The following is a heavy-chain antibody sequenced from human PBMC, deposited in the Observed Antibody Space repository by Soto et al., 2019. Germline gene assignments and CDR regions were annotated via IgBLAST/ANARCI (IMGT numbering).Heavy chain of an antibody. V-gene: IGHV3-30-3*01. D-gene: IGHD4-17*01. CDR2: ISYDGSNK. CDR1: GFTFSSYA. CDR3: ASAPTTVVTPHYFDS. J-gene: IGHJ4*02. Sequence: QVQLVESGGGVVQPGRSLRLSCAASGFTFSSYAMHWVRQAPGKGLEWVAVISYDGSNKYYADSVKGRFTISRDNSKNTLYLQMNSVRAEDTAVYYCASAPTTVVTPHYFDSWGQGTLVTVSS.